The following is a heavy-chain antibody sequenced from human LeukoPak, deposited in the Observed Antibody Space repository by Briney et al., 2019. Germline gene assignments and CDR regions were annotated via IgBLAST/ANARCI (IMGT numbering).Heavy chain of an antibody. CDR2: ISYDGSNK. D-gene: IGHD6-19*01. CDR3: ARGSSSSGFSDYFQH. Sequence: GGSLRLSCAASGFTFSSYAMHWVRQAPGKGLEWVAVISYDGSNKYYADSVKGRFTISRDNSKNTLYLQMNSLRAEDTAVYYRARGSSSSGFSDYFQHWGQGTLVTVSS. CDR1: GFTFSSYA. V-gene: IGHV3-30-3*01. J-gene: IGHJ1*01.